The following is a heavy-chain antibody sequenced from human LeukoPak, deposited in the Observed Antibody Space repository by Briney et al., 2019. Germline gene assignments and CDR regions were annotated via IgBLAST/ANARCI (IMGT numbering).Heavy chain of an antibody. CDR3: AAGGDQLPHDAFDI. Sequence: SETLSLTCTVSGGPVSGGSYYWSWIRQPPGKGLEWIGYIYYSGSTNYNPSLKSRVTISVDTSKNQFSLKLSSVTAADTAVYYCAAGGDQLPHDAFDIWGQGTMVAVSS. V-gene: IGHV4-61*01. CDR2: IYYSGST. CDR1: GGPVSGGSYY. D-gene: IGHD2-2*01. J-gene: IGHJ3*02.